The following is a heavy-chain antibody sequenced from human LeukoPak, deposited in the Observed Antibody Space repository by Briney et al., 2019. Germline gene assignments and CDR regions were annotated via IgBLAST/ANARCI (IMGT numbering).Heavy chain of an antibody. J-gene: IGHJ4*02. CDR1: GYTFTSYG. V-gene: IGHV1-18*03. CDR3: ARYDFWSGYYLGILGY. D-gene: IGHD3-3*01. Sequence: ASVKVSCKASGYTFTSYGISWVRQAPGQGLEWMGWISAYNGNTNYAQKLQGRVTMTTDTSTSTAYMELRSLRSDDMAVYYCARYDFWSGYYLGILGYWGQGTLVTVSS. CDR2: ISAYNGNT.